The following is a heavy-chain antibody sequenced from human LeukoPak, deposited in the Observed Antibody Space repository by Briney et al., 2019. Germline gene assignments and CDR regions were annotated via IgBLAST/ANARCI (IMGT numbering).Heavy chain of an antibody. V-gene: IGHV3-21*01. Sequence: NPGGSLRLSCAASGFTFSSYSMNWVRQAPGEGLEWVSSISSSSSYIYYADSVKGRFTISRDNAKNSLYLQMNSLRAEDTAVYYCARGPLLWFGERINGDYWGQGTLVTVSS. CDR2: ISSSSSYI. CDR3: ARGPLLWFGERINGDY. J-gene: IGHJ4*02. D-gene: IGHD3-10*01. CDR1: GFTFSSYS.